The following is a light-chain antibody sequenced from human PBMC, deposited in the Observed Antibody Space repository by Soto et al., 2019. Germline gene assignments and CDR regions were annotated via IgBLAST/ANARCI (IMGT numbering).Light chain of an antibody. CDR3: QKYNSAPLT. CDR1: QAISIY. Sequence: DIQMTQSPSSLSASVGDRVTITCRASQAISIYLAWYQRKPGKVPELLIYAATTLQSGVPSRFSGSGSGTVFTLTISSLQPEDVATYYCQKYNSAPLTFGPGTKVDIK. CDR2: AAT. V-gene: IGKV1-27*01. J-gene: IGKJ3*01.